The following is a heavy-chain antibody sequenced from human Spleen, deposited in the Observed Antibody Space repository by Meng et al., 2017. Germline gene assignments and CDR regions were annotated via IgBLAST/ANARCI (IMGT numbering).Heavy chain of an antibody. CDR2: ISGHNGVT. V-gene: IGHV1-18*01. CDR3: ARDRGILRTPDAFDI. Sequence: ASVKVSCKVSGYTFSNYGISWVRQAPGQGLEWMGWISGHNGVTNFAQRFQDRVTLTTDTSTTTAYMEVRSLRSDDTALYYCARDRGILRTPDAFDIWGQGTMVTVSS. D-gene: IGHD2-15*01. CDR1: GYTFSNYG. J-gene: IGHJ3*02.